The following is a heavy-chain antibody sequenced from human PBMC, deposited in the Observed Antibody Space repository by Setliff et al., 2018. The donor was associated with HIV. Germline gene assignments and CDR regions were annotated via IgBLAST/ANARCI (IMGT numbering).Heavy chain of an antibody. CDR1: GYTFTGYY. J-gene: IGHJ6*02. Sequence: ASVKVSCKASGYTFTGYYVHWVRQAPGQGLEWMGRIIPNSGGTNYAQKFQGRVTMTRDTSISTAYMELTRLRSDDTAVYYCARGKGSSGYYYYYGMDVWGQGTTVTVSS. V-gene: IGHV1-2*06. D-gene: IGHD3-10*01. CDR3: ARGKGSSGYYYYYGMDV. CDR2: IIPNSGGT.